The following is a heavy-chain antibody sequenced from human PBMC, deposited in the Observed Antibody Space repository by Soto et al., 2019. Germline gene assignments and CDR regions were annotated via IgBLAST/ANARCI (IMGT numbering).Heavy chain of an antibody. Sequence: QVQLQESGPGLVKPSQTLSLTCTVSGGSITSGSYYWSWIRQHPGKGLEWLGYIYYSGNTYYNPSLKSRVSISIDTSKNQFSLNLSSVTAADTAVYFCARVPYGAYGWFDPWGQGTLVTVSS. CDR3: ARVPYGAYGWFDP. CDR2: IYYSGNT. J-gene: IGHJ5*02. V-gene: IGHV4-31*03. D-gene: IGHD4-17*01. CDR1: GGSITSGSYY.